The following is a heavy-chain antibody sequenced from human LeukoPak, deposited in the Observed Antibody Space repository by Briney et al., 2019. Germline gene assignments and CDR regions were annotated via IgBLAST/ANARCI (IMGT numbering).Heavy chain of an antibody. D-gene: IGHD2-15*01. J-gene: IGHJ5*02. V-gene: IGHV4-4*07. CDR1: GGSISSYY. Sequence: SETLSLTCTFSGGSISSYYWSWIRQPAGKGLEWIGRIYTSGSTNYNPSLKSRVTISLDTSKNQFSLKLSSVTAADTAVYYCARVFVYCSGGSCYWGWFDPWGQGTLVTVSS. CDR3: ARVFVYCSGGSCYWGWFDP. CDR2: IYTSGST.